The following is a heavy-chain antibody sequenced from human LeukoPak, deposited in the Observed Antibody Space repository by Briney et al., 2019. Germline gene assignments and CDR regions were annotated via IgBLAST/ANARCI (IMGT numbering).Heavy chain of an antibody. CDR2: IFYSGST. CDR3: ASWYSSSWHYCFDY. Sequence: SETLSLTCTVSGGSISSSSYYWGWIRQPPGKGLEWIGSIFYSGSTYYNPSLKSRVTISADTSKNQFSLKLSSVTAADTAVYYCASWYSSSWHYCFDYWGQGILVTVSS. D-gene: IGHD6-13*01. V-gene: IGHV4-39*01. J-gene: IGHJ4*02. CDR1: GGSISSSSYY.